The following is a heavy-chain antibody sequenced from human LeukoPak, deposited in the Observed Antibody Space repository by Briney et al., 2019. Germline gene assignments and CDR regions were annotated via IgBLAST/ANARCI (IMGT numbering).Heavy chain of an antibody. D-gene: IGHD3-22*01. V-gene: IGHV1-2*02. CDR2: INPDSGGT. CDR1: GYTFTSYG. J-gene: IGHJ3*01. CDR3: ARDLNYSDSGDYWDAFDV. Sequence: GASVKVSCKASGYTFTSYGISWVRQAPGQGLEWMGWINPDSGGTNYAQKFQGRVTMTWDTSISTAYMELSRLRSDDTAVFYCARDLNYSDSGDYWDAFDVWGHGTMVTVSS.